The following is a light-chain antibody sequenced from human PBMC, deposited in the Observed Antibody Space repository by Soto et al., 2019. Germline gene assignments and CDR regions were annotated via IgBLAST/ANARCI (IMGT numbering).Light chain of an antibody. CDR2: GAS. CDR3: QQYNNLPFT. V-gene: IGKV3-15*01. J-gene: IGKJ3*01. Sequence: EIVMTQSRATLCVSPGERATLSCRASQRVSSNLAWYHQKPGQAPRLLIYGASTRATGIPARFSGSGSGTEVTLTISSLQSEDFALYYCQQYNNLPFTFGPGTKVDIK. CDR1: QRVSSN.